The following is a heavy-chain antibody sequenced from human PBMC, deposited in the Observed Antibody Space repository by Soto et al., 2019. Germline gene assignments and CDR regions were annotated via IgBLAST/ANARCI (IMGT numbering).Heavy chain of an antibody. CDR1: GFTFSNYG. Sequence: QVQLVESGGGVVQPGRSLRLSCAASGFTFSNYGMHWVRQAPGKGLEWVAVIWYDGSNKYYADSVKGRFTIFRDNSKNTLYLQMDSLRAEDTAVYYCARAAAGNSPFDYWGQGTLVTVSS. J-gene: IGHJ4*02. D-gene: IGHD6-13*01. CDR3: ARAAAGNSPFDY. V-gene: IGHV3-33*01. CDR2: IWYDGSNK.